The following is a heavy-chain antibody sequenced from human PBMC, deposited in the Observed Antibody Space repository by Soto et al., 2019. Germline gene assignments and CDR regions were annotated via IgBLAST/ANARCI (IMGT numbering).Heavy chain of an antibody. CDR1: GFTFSSYA. J-gene: IGHJ4*02. Sequence: PGGSLRLSCAASGFTFSSYAMSWVRQAPGKGLEWVSAISGSGGNTYYADSVKGRFTISRDNSKNTLYLQMNSLRAEDTAVYYCARANYLYGDYFDYWGQGTLVTVSS. V-gene: IGHV3-23*01. CDR3: ARANYLYGDYFDY. CDR2: ISGSGGNT. D-gene: IGHD4-17*01.